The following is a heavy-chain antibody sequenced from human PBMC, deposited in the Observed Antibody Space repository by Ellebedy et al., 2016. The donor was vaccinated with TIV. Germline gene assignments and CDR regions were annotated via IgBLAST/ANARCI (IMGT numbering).Heavy chain of an antibody. J-gene: IGHJ4*02. V-gene: IGHV3-21*01. CDR2: ITASSSHM. Sequence: GESLKISCAASGFTVSTNYMSWVRQAPGRGLEWVASITASSSHMFYADSVKGRFTISRDNAKNSLYLQMNSLRAEDTAVYYCSRGIAAVMYWGQGTLVTVS. CDR1: GFTVSTNY. D-gene: IGHD6-13*01. CDR3: SRGIAAVMY.